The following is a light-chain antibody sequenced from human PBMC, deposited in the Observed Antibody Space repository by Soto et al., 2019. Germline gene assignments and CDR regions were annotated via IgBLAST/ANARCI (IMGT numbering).Light chain of an antibody. CDR2: KAS. CDR3: QQYNSYLYT. J-gene: IGKJ2*01. V-gene: IGKV1-5*03. Sequence: DIQMTQSPSTLSASVGDRVTITCRASQSISSWLAWYQQKPGKAPKLLIYKASSLESGVPSRFSGSGSGTEFTLTIRSMQPDDFANYYCQQYNSYLYTFGQGTKVDIK. CDR1: QSISSW.